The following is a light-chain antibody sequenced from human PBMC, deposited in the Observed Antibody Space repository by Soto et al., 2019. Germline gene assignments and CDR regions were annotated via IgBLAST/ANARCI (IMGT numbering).Light chain of an antibody. CDR2: DAS. Sequence: EIVLTQSPATLSLSPGERATLSCRASQSVSSYLAWYQQKPGQAPRLLIYDASNRATGIPARFSGSESGTNFHHTIRSLEPEELAVYYCQQRSNCLHAFGGGTKVEIK. V-gene: IGKV3-11*01. J-gene: IGKJ4*01. CDR1: QSVSSY. CDR3: QQRSNCLHA.